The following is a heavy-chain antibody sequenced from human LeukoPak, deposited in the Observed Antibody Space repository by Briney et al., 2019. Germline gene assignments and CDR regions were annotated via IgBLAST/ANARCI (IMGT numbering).Heavy chain of an antibody. J-gene: IGHJ4*02. CDR2: IYYSGST. D-gene: IGHD1-26*01. CDR1: GGSISSGDYY. V-gene: IGHV4-30-4*01. CDR3: AREGIVGATIGGCFDY. Sequence: PSETLSLTCTVSGGSISSGDYYWSWIRQPPGKGLEWIGYIYYSGSTYYNPSLKSRVTISVDTSKNQFSLKLSSVTAADTAEYYCAREGIVGATIGGCFDYWGQGTLVTVSS.